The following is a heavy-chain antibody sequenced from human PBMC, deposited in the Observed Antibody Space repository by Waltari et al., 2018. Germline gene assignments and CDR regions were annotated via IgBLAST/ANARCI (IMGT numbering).Heavy chain of an antibody. J-gene: IGHJ6*02. CDR3: ARRAGTTYYYYYYGMDV. V-gene: IGHV4-59*11. D-gene: IGHD1-7*01. CDR2: IYYSGST. Sequence: QVQLQESGPGLVKPSETLSLTCTVSGGSISSHYWSWIRQPPGKGLEWIWYIYYSGSTNDNPSLKRRVTIAVDTSKNQFSLKLSSVTAADTAVYYCARRAGTTYYYYYYGMDVWGQGTTVTVSS. CDR1: GGSISSHY.